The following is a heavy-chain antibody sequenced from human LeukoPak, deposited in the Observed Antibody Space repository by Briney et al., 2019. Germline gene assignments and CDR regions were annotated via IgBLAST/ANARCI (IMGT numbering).Heavy chain of an antibody. J-gene: IGHJ6*02. Sequence: SETLSLTCTVSGGSISSYYWSWIRQPPGKGLEWIGYIYYSGSTNYNPSLKSRVTISVDTSKNQFSLKLSSETAADTAVYYCARDPPHYYGMDVWGQGTTVTVSS. CDR2: IYYSGST. CDR1: GGSISSYY. V-gene: IGHV4-59*01. CDR3: ARDPPHYYGMDV.